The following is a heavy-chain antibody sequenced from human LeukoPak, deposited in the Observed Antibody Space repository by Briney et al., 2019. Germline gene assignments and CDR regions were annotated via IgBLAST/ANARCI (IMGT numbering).Heavy chain of an antibody. Sequence: PSETLSLTCTVSGGSISSYYWSWIRQPPGKGLEWIGYIYYSGSTNYNPSLKSRVTISVDTSKNQFSLKLSSVTAADTAVYYCARVGPERQQLVDYWGQGTLVTVSS. CDR1: GGSISSYY. J-gene: IGHJ4*02. CDR2: IYYSGST. CDR3: ARVGPERQQLVDY. V-gene: IGHV4-59*08. D-gene: IGHD6-13*01.